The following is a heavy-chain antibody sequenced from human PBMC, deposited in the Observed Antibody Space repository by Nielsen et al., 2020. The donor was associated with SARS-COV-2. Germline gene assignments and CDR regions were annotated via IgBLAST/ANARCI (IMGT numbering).Heavy chain of an antibody. CDR2: ISDSGGST. CDR3: AKDISSGSYGDAFDI. D-gene: IGHD1-26*01. Sequence: GGSLRLSCAASGVTFSSYDMSWVRQAPGKGLEWVSVISDSGGSTYYADSVKGRFTISRDNSKNTLYLQMNSLRAEDTAVYYCAKDISSGSYGDAFDIWGQGTMVTVSS. V-gene: IGHV3-23*01. CDR1: GVTFSSYD. J-gene: IGHJ3*02.